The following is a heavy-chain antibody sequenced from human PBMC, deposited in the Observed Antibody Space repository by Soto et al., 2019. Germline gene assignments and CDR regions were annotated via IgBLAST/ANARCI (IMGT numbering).Heavy chain of an antibody. D-gene: IGHD6-13*01. J-gene: IGHJ4*02. CDR2: ISHNAGYT. CDR3: AYKSVIAAAHYFDY. Sequence: SLRLSCSASGFTFSTSPMHWVRLAPGRRLEYVSGISHNAGYTFHADSVRGRFTISRDNSKNTLYLQMSSLRAEDTAIYYCAYKSVIAAAHYFDYWGQGILVTVSS. CDR1: GFTFSTSP. V-gene: IGHV3-64D*08.